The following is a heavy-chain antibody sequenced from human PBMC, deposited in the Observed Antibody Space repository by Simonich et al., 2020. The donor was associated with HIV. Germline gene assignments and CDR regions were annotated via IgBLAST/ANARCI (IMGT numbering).Heavy chain of an antibody. Sequence: EVQLVQSGAAVKKPGESLKISCKGSGYNFPNYWIGWVRQMPGKGLEWMGIIYPGDSDTTYSPSVQGQVTISADKSIRTAYLQWSSLKASDTAMYYCVRRMAGTDAFDIWGQGTMVTVSS. J-gene: IGHJ3*02. V-gene: IGHV5-51*03. D-gene: IGHD6-19*01. CDR2: IYPGDSDT. CDR3: VRRMAGTDAFDI. CDR1: GYNFPNYW.